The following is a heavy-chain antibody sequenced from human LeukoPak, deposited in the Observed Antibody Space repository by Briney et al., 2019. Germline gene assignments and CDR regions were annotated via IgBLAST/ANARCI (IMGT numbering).Heavy chain of an antibody. J-gene: IGHJ5*02. D-gene: IGHD6-13*01. Sequence: PGGSLRLSCGASGIAFNSKMMSWVRKAPGKGLGWFSGYSVRGGSTYYADSVKGRFTNSRDNSMNTLDLQRSSLRAEDTAVYYCAKDLVAAAKPSWFDPGGQGTLLTVS. CDR3: AKDLVAAAKPSWFDP. V-gene: IGHV3-23*01. CDR2: YSVRGGST. CDR1: GIAFNSKM.